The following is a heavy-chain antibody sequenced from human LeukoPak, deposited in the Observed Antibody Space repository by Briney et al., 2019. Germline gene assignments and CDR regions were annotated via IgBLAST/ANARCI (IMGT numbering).Heavy chain of an antibody. CDR1: GYSISSGYY. CDR2: IYHSGST. J-gene: IGHJ4*02. V-gene: IGHV4-38-2*02. CDR3: ARDSVDTAMPIGG. D-gene: IGHD5-18*01. Sequence: SETLSLTCTVSGYSISSGYYWGWIRQPPGKGLEWIGSIYHSGSTYYNPSLKSRVTISVDTSKNQFSLKLSSVTAADTAVYYCARDSVDTAMPIGGWGQGTLVTVSS.